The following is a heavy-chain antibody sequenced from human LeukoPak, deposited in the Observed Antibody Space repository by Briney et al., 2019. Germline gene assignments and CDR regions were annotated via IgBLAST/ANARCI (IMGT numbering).Heavy chain of an antibody. Sequence: ESLTISCTGSGYSFTSHWIGWVRQMPGKGLEWMGIIYPGDSDTKYSPSFQGQVTISTDKSISTAYLQWSSLKASDTAMYYCAKRGGTGAPFYGMDVWGQGTTVTVSS. CDR2: IYPGDSDT. J-gene: IGHJ6*02. D-gene: IGHD1-1*01. CDR3: AKRGGTGAPFYGMDV. V-gene: IGHV5-51*01. CDR1: GYSFTSHW.